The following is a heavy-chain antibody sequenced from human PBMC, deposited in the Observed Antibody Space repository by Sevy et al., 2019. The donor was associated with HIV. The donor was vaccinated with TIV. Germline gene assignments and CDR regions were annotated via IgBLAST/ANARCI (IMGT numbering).Heavy chain of an antibody. V-gene: IGHV3-66*01. CDR2: IHSDDTT. D-gene: IGHD5-18*01. J-gene: IGHJ4*02. CDR3: ARGKSGYGYALNY. Sequence: GGSLRLSCAASGFTFSSYAMHWVRQAPGKGLEGVSVIHSDDTTYHADSVKDRFTISRDNFKNTLYLHMSSLRAEDTAVYYCARGKSGYGYALNYWGQGTLVTV. CDR1: GFTFSSYA.